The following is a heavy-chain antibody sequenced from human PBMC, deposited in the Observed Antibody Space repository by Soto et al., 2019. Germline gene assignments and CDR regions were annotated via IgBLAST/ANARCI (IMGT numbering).Heavy chain of an antibody. CDR1: GGSIGSSDYY. Sequence: SETLSLTCAVSGGSIGSSDYYWGFIRQPPGKGLAWIGTIYYTGSTYYNPSLKSRVTISVDASKNQFSLNLNSVTAADTAVYYCVRQRRYYYDSSGYPDYWGQGTLVTVSS. D-gene: IGHD3-22*01. CDR3: VRQRRYYYDSSGYPDY. V-gene: IGHV4-39*01. J-gene: IGHJ4*02. CDR2: IYYTGST.